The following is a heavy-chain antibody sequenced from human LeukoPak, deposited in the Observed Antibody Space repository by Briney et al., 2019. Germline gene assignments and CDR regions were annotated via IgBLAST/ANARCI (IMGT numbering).Heavy chain of an antibody. Sequence: GGSLRLSCAASGFTFSSYAMSWVRQAPGKGLEWVSAISGSGGSTYYADSVKGRFTISRDNSKNTLYLQMNSLRAEDTAIYYCAKVIYDVWSGYYGWGQGTLVTVSS. J-gene: IGHJ4*02. D-gene: IGHD3-3*01. CDR2: ISGSGGST. V-gene: IGHV3-23*01. CDR1: GFTFSSYA. CDR3: AKVIYDVWSGYYG.